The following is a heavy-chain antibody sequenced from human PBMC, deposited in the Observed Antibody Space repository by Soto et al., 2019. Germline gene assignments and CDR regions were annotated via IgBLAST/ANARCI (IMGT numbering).Heavy chain of an antibody. CDR1: GGSISSSSFH. V-gene: IGHV4-39*01. CDR2: IYYSGST. Sequence: QLQLQESGPGLVKPSETLSLTCTVSGGSISSSSFHWGWIRQPPGKGLEWIGSIYYSGSTYYSPSLKSRVTISVDTSKNQFSLKLSSVTAADTAVYYCARRERAAGTDWWFDPWGQGPWSPSPQ. D-gene: IGHD6-13*01. CDR3: ARRERAAGTDWWFDP. J-gene: IGHJ5*02.